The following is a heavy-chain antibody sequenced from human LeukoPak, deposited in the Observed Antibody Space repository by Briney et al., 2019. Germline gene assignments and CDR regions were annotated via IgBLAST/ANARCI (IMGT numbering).Heavy chain of an antibody. CDR2: INPNSGDT. CDR1: GYTLTGYY. V-gene: IGHV1-2*02. CDR3: AKNPYEYYFDY. J-gene: IGHJ4*02. Sequence: ASVKVSCKASGYTLTGYYMHWLRQAPGQGLEWMGWINPNSGDTNYAQKFQDRVTMTRDTSISTAYMELSRLTSDDTAVYYCAKNPYEYYFDYWGQGTLVTVSS. D-gene: IGHD5-12*01.